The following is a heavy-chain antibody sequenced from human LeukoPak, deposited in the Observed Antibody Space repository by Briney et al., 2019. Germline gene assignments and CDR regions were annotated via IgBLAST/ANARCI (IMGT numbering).Heavy chain of an antibody. V-gene: IGHV4-39*01. CDR2: IYYSGST. J-gene: IGHJ4*02. D-gene: IGHD2/OR15-2a*01. Sequence: SETLSLTCTVSGGSLSSSNYYWGWIRRPPRRGLEWIGSIYYSGSTYYNPSLKSRVTISVDTSKNRFSLKLSSVTAADTAVYYCARHGIYPDSTLPLDYWGQGTLVTVSS. CDR3: ARHGIYPDSTLPLDY. CDR1: GGSLSSSNYY.